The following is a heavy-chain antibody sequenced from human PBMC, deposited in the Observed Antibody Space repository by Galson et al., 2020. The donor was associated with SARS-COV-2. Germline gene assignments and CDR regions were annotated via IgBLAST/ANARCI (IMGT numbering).Heavy chain of an antibody. D-gene: IGHD2-21*01. CDR3: VRGAEERRIIVGLAYYYTYMDV. J-gene: IGHJ6*03. Sequence: SETLSLTCAVYGGSFKNYYWTWIRQSPGKGLQWIGEINHRGSTNYDPSLQGRVAMSVDTAKNQFSLRLSSVTAADTAVSYCVRGAEERRIIVGLAYYYTYMDVWGGGTAVTVSS. CDR2: INHRGST. V-gene: IGHV4-34*01. CDR1: GGSFKNYY.